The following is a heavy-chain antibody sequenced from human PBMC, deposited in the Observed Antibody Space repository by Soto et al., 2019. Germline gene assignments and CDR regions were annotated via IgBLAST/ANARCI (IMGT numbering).Heavy chain of an antibody. Sequence: SETLALTCSVSSAALNSGNYYWSWIRQVPGKVLEWIGHIYVTGAVDYNPSLRDRITISQDTSERQFSLNLRLVTAADTAVYYCARLRIATNNYKWFDPWGHGTLVTVSS. CDR3: ARLRIATNNYKWFDP. CDR2: IYVTGAV. D-gene: IGHD2-21*01. V-gene: IGHV4-31*03. J-gene: IGHJ5*02. CDR1: SAALNSGNYY.